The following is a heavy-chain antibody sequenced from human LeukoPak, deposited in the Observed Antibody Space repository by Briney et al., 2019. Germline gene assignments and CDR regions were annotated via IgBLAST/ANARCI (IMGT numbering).Heavy chain of an antibody. CDR2: ISSSGSTI. CDR3: ARSIVVVAASFFDY. CDR1: GFTFSDYY. D-gene: IGHD2-15*01. Sequence: GGSLRLSCAASGFTFSDYYMRWVRQAPGKGLEWVSYISSSGSTIYYADSVKGRFTISRDNAKNSLYLQMNSLRAEDTAVYYCARSIVVVAASFFDYWGQGTLVTVSS. V-gene: IGHV3-11*01. J-gene: IGHJ4*02.